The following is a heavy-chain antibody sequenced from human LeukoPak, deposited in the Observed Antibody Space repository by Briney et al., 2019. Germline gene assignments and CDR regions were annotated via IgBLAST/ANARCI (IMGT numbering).Heavy chain of an antibody. CDR2: ISGSGSTI. J-gene: IGHJ4*02. Sequence: PGGSLGLSCAASGFTFSDYYMSWIRQAPGKGLEWVSYISGSGSTIYYADSVKGRFTISRDNAKNSLYLQMNSLRAEDTAVYYCARDLDYGVYADYWGQGTLVTVSS. D-gene: IGHD4-17*01. CDR3: ARDLDYGVYADY. CDR1: GFTFSDYY. V-gene: IGHV3-11*01.